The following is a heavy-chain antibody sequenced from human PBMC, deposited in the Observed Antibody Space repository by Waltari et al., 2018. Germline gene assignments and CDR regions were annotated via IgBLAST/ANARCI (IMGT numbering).Heavy chain of an antibody. J-gene: IGHJ3*02. Sequence: EVQLVESGGGLVKPGGSLRPSCAASGFTFSSYSMTWVRHAPGKGLEWVSSISSSSSYIYYADSVKGRFTISRDNAKNSLYLQMNSLRAEDTAVYYCARTSGSYMGDAFDIWGQGTMVTVSS. CDR1: GFTFSSYS. V-gene: IGHV3-21*01. CDR3: ARTSGSYMGDAFDI. CDR2: ISSSSSYI. D-gene: IGHD3-10*01.